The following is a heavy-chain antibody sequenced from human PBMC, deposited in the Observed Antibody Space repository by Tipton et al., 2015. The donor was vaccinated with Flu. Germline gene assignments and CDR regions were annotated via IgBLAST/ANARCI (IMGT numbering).Heavy chain of an antibody. Sequence: TLSLTCAVYGGSFSGNYWSWVRQPPGKGLEWIGEINDSGSTNYNPSLTSRVTISIDTSKKQFSLKMNSVTAADTAVYHCARLRYDYSWGSYLVPLDWGQGTLVTVSS. D-gene: IGHD3-16*02. CDR2: INDSGST. J-gene: IGHJ4*02. CDR1: GGSFSGNY. CDR3: ARLRYDYSWGSYLVPLD. V-gene: IGHV4-34*01.